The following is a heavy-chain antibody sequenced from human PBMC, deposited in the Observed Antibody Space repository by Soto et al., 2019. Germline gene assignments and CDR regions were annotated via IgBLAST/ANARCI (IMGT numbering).Heavy chain of an antibody. CDR1: GFTFSSYW. V-gene: IGHV3-74*01. CDR2: INSDGSST. CDR3: ARGGRLNAYFDL. J-gene: IGHJ2*01. Sequence: EVQLVESGGGLVQPGGSLRLSCAASGFTFSSYWMHWVRQAPGKGLVWVSRINSDGSSTSYADSVKGRFTISRDNAKNTLYLQMNSLRAEDTAVYYSARGGRLNAYFDLWGRCTLVTFS. D-gene: IGHD1-26*01.